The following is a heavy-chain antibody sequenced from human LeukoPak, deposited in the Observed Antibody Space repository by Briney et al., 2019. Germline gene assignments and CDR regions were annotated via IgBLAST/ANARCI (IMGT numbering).Heavy chain of an antibody. Sequence: ASVKVSCKASGYTFTGYYMHWVRQAPGQGLEWMGWINPNSGGTNYAQKFQGRVTMTRDTSISTAYMELSRLRSDDTAVYYCARAAPTMVRGVIITPLGYWGQGTLVTVSS. CDR3: ARAAPTMVRGVIITPLGY. CDR1: GYTFTGYY. CDR2: INPNSGGT. V-gene: IGHV1-2*02. D-gene: IGHD3-10*01. J-gene: IGHJ4*02.